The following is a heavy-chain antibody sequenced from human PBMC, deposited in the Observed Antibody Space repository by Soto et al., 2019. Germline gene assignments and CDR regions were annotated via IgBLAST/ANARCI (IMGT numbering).Heavy chain of an antibody. CDR2: IWSDGSNK. Sequence: GGSLRLSCAASGFTFSCYGMHWVRQAPGKGLEWVAVIWSDGSNKYYADSVKGRFTISRDNSKNRLYLQMNSLRIEDTAVYNCARGRYGMDVWGRGTTVTVSS. CDR1: GFTFSCYG. J-gene: IGHJ6*02. V-gene: IGHV3-33*01. CDR3: ARGRYGMDV.